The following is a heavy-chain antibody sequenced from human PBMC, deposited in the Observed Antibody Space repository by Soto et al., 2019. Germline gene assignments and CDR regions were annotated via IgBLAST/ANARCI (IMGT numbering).Heavy chain of an antibody. CDR2: IHHGGRT. CDR3: ARVDGPGSYFDY. D-gene: IGHD3-10*01. Sequence: QVQLQESGPGLVKPSGTLSLTCTVSDVSISTHKWWWIWVRQPPGKGLEWIGEIHHGGRTNYNPSRKSRVTMAIDKSNDQFSRNLNYMTAADTAAYYWARVDGPGSYFDYWGQGTQVNVSS. CDR1: DVSISTHKW. V-gene: IGHV4-4*02. J-gene: IGHJ4*02.